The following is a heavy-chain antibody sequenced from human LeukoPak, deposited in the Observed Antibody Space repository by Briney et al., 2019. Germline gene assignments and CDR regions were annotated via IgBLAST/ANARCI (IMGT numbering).Heavy chain of an antibody. V-gene: IGHV4-34*01. J-gene: IGHJ4*02. CDR3: ARDLPYSGYDF. CDR2: INHRGST. D-gene: IGHD5-12*01. Sequence: SETLSLTCDVYGGSFSGYYWSWIRQPPGKGLEWIGEINHRGSTNYDPSLKSRVTISVDTSKNQFSLRLNSVTAADTAVYYCARDLPYSGYDFWGQGTLVTVSS. CDR1: GGSFSGYY.